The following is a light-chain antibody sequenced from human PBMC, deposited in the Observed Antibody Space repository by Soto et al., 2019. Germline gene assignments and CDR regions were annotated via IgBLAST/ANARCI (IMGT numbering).Light chain of an antibody. CDR1: QTISSW. J-gene: IGKJ1*01. V-gene: IGKV1-5*03. CDR3: QHYNSYSEA. Sequence: DIQMTQSPSPLSGSVGDRVTITCRASQTISSWLAWYQQKPGKAPKLLIYKASTLKSGVPSRFSGSGSGTEVTLTLSSLQPDDFATYYCQHYNSYSEACGQGTKVEL. CDR2: KAS.